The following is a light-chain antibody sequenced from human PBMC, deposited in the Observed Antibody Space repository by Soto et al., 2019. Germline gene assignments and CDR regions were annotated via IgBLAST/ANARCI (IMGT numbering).Light chain of an antibody. V-gene: IGLV2-11*01. CDR2: DVS. CDR3: CSYAGSYTYV. CDR1: SSDVGGYHS. J-gene: IGLJ1*01. Sequence: QSALAQPRSVSGSPGQSVTISCTGTSSDVGGYHSVSWYQQYPDRAPKFIIYDVSKRPSGVPDRFSGSKSGNTASLTISGLQAEDEADYYCCSYAGSYTYVLGTGTKVTVL.